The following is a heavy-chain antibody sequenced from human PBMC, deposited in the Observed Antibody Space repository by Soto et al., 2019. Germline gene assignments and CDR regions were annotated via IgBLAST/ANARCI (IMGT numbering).Heavy chain of an antibody. CDR3: ARQQRITMVRGNYDYYYGMDV. V-gene: IGHV3-33*01. D-gene: IGHD3-10*01. CDR1: GFTFSSYG. CDR2: IWYDGSNK. J-gene: IGHJ6*02. Sequence: QVQLVESGGGVVQPGRSLRLSCAAYGFTFSSYGMHWVRQAPGKGLEWVAVIWYDGSNKYYADSVKGPFTISRDNSKNTLYLKMNSLRAEDTAVYYCARQQRITMVRGNYDYYYGMDVWGQGTTVTVSS.